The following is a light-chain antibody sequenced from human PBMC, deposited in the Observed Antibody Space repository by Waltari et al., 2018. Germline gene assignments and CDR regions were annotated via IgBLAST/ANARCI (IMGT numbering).Light chain of an antibody. CDR1: QSISAY. CDR2: AAS. Sequence: DIQMTQSPPFLSASVGDRVTITCRATQSISAYLNWYQQKLGKAPKLLIYAASSLQSGVPSRFTGSGSGTDFTLTISSLQPEDFATYYCQQSHTTPWTFGPGTKVEVK. J-gene: IGKJ1*01. CDR3: QQSHTTPWT. V-gene: IGKV1-39*01.